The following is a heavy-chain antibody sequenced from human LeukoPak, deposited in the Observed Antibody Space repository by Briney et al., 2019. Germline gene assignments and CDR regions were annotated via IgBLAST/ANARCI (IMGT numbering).Heavy chain of an antibody. CDR3: ATSPNAYYFDY. CDR1: GYTFSSYG. D-gene: IGHD6-6*01. J-gene: IGHJ4*02. V-gene: IGHV1-18*01. CDR2: ISAYNGNT. Sequence: ASVKVSCKASGYTFSSYGISWVRQAPGQGLEWMGWISAYNGNTNYAQKFQGRVTMTTDTSTSTAYMELRSLRSEDTAVYYCATSPNAYYFDYWGQGTLVTVSS.